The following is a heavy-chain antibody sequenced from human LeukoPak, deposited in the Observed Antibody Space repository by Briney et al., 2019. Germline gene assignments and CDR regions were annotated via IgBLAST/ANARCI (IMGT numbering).Heavy chain of an antibody. J-gene: IGHJ6*03. CDR1: GDSFGTYG. V-gene: IGHV1-69*05. CDR3: ARGNPDYYYMDV. Sequence: GASVKVSCKASGDSFGTYGITWVRQALGQGLEWMGGFNPIFGSAQYAQKFQGRVTITMDVSARTVYMELSSLRSEDTTIYYCARGNPDYYYMDVWGKGTTVTVSS. CDR2: FNPIFGSA.